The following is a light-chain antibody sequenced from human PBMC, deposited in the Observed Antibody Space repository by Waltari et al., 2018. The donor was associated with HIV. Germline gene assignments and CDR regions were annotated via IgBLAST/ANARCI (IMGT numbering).Light chain of an antibody. CDR3: AAWDDSLNGFV. CDR2: TNN. J-gene: IGLJ1*01. Sequence: QSVLTTPPSASGTPGPRLTIPSSGSSSNIGSNSVHWYQQLPGAAPTLLIYTNNQRPSGVPDRFSGSKSGTSASLAISGLQSEDEADYYCAAWDDSLNGFVFGAGTKVTVL. V-gene: IGLV1-44*01. CDR1: SSNIGSNS.